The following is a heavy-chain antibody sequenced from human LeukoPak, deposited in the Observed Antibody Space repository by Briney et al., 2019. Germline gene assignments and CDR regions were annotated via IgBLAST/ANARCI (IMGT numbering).Heavy chain of an antibody. V-gene: IGHV4-30-4*01. CDR2: IYYSGST. D-gene: IGHD5-12*01. J-gene: IGHJ4*02. CDR3: ASSVQGYDTTFDY. Sequence: SETLSLTCTVSGGSISSGDYYWSWIRQPPGKGLEWIGYIYYSGSTYYNPSLKSRVTISVDTSKNQFSLKLSSVTAADTAVYYCASSVQGYDTTFDYWGQGTLVTVSS. CDR1: GGSISSGDYY.